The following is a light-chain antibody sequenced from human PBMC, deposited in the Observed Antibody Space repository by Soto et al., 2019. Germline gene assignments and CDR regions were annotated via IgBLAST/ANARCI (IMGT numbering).Light chain of an antibody. CDR1: QSINNW. CDR3: QQYNSYS. V-gene: IGKV1-5*01. J-gene: IGKJ1*01. Sequence: DIQMTQSPSTLSASVGDRVTIACRASQSINNWLAWYQLKPGKAPKLLIYHASNLQSGVPSRFSGSGSGTEFTLTISSLQPDDFATYYCQQYNSYSFGQGTKVDI. CDR2: HAS.